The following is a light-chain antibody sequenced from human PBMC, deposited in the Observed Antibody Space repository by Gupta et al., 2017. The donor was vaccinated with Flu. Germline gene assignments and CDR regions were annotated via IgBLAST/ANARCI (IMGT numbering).Light chain of an antibody. CDR3: GTWDDSLSAMV. CDR1: SSNIGINY. J-gene: IGLJ2*01. V-gene: IGLV1-51*01. CDR2: END. Sequence: QSVLTQPPSVSAAPGQKVTFSCSGSSSNIGINYVSWYQQFPGTAPKLLIYENDKRPSGIPDRITGSKSGTSATLGITGLQTGDEALYYCGTWDDSLSAMVFGGGTKLAVL.